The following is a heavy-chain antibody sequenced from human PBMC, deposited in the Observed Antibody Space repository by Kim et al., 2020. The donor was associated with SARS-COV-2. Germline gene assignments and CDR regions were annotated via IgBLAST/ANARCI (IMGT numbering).Heavy chain of an antibody. V-gene: IGHV1-18*01. Sequence: ASVKVSCKASGYTFTSYGISWVRQAPGQGLEWMGWISAYNGNTNYAQKLQGRVTMTTDTSTSTAYMELRSLRSDDTALYYCARRNYDFWSGYYNYYYYYMDVWGKGTTVTVSS. J-gene: IGHJ6*03. CDR1: GYTFTSYG. CDR2: ISAYNGNT. CDR3: ARRNYDFWSGYYNYYYYYMDV. D-gene: IGHD3-3*01.